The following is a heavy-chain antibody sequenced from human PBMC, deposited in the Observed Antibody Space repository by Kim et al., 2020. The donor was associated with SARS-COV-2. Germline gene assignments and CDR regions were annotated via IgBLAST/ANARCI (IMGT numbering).Heavy chain of an antibody. CDR2: ISSSSSYI. Sequence: GGSLRLSCAASGFTFSSYSMNWVRQDPGKGLEWVSSISSSSSYIYYADSVKGRITISRDNAKNSLYLQMNSLRAEDTAVYYCANARWLQSPYYYYGMDVWGQGTTVTVSS. CDR3: ANARWLQSPYYYYGMDV. CDR1: GFTFSSYS. D-gene: IGHD5-12*01. J-gene: IGHJ6*02. V-gene: IGHV3-21*01.